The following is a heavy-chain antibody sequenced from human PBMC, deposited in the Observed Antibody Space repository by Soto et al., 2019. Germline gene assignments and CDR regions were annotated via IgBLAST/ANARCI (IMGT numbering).Heavy chain of an antibody. Sequence: PGGSLRLSCAASGFTFRSYWMSWVRQAPGKGLEWVANIKQDGSEKYYVDSVKGRFTISRDNAKNSLYLQMNSLRAEDTAVYYCARDDPLMDVWGKGTTVTVSS. CDR2: IKQDGSEK. CDR3: ARDDPLMDV. J-gene: IGHJ6*03. CDR1: GFTFRSYW. V-gene: IGHV3-7*01.